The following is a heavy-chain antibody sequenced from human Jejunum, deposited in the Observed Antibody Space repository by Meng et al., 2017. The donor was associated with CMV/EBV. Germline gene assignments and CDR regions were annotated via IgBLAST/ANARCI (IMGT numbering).Heavy chain of an antibody. D-gene: IGHD2-21*02. CDR3: VRDLYQGDPNAFDL. CDR2: ISSGGST. J-gene: IGHJ3*01. Sequence: SVFTFSSYAMSWVRQAPGKGLEWVSSISSGGSTYYADSVKGRFTISRDNSKDTLYLQINSLRVEDTAVYYCVRDLYQGDPNAFDLWGRGTTVTVSS. V-gene: IGHV3-23*01. CDR1: VFTFSSYA.